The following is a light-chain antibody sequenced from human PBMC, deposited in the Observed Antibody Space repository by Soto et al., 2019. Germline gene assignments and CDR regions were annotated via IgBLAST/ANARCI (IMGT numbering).Light chain of an antibody. J-gene: IGLJ2*01. V-gene: IGLV2-14*01. CDR3: CSYTGGTTLV. CDR1: SSDVGGYKY. Sequence: QSALTQPASVSGSPGQSITISCTGSSSDVGGYKYVSWYQQHPGKAPKLMIFEVSNRPSGVSNRFAGSKSGNTASLTISGLQDEEEGDYYCCSYTGGTTLVCGGGTKVTVL. CDR2: EVS.